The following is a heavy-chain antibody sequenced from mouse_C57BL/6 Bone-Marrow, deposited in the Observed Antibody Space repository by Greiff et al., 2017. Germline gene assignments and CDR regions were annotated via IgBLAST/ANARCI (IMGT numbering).Heavy chain of an antibody. V-gene: IGHV5-4*03. Sequence: EVKLVESGGGLVKPGGSLKLSCAASGFTFSSYAMSWVRQTPEKRLEWVATISDGGSYTYYPDNVKGRFTISRDNAKNNLYLQMSHLKSEDTAMYDCEIYGSSSFDYWGQGTTLTVSS. CDR2: ISDGGSYT. D-gene: IGHD1-1*01. J-gene: IGHJ2*01. CDR1: GFTFSSYA. CDR3: EIYGSSSFDY.